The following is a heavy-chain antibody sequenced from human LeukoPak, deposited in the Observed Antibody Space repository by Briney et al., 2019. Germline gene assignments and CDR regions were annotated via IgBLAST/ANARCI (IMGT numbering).Heavy chain of an antibody. CDR1: GGSISSGDYY. V-gene: IGHV4-30-4*08. Sequence: SQTLSLTCTVSGGSISSGDYYWSWIRQPPGKGLEWIGYIYYSGSTYYNPSLKSRVTISVDTSKNQFSLKLSSVTAADTAVYYCAREGYCSSTSCYNWFDPWGQGTLVTVPS. J-gene: IGHJ5*02. CDR2: IYYSGST. CDR3: AREGYCSSTSCYNWFDP. D-gene: IGHD2-2*01.